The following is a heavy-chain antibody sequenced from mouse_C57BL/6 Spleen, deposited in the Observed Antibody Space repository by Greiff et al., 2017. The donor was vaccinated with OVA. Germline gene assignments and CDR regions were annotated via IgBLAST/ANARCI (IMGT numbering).Heavy chain of an antibody. D-gene: IGHD1-1*01. J-gene: IGHJ2*01. CDR1: GYTFTDYN. CDR2: INPNNGGT. V-gene: IGHV1-18*01. CDR3: ARLLLDYFDY. Sequence: VQLKQSGPELVKPGASVKIPCKASGYTFTDYNMDWVKQSHGKSLEWIGDINPNNGGTIYNQKFKGKATLTVDKSSSTAYMELRSLTSEDTAVYYCARLLLDYFDYWGQGTTLTVSS.